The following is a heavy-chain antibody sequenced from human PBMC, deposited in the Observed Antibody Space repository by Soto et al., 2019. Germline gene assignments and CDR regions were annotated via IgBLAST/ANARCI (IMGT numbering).Heavy chain of an antibody. Sequence: VASLKVSCKASGYTFTSYAMHWVRQAPGQRLEWMGWINAGNGNTKYSQKFQGRVTITRDTSASTAYMELSSLRSEDTAVYYCARGDYYDTSGPFSDAFDIWGQGTMVTVSS. CDR3: ARGDYYDTSGPFSDAFDI. V-gene: IGHV1-3*01. CDR1: GYTFTSYA. D-gene: IGHD3-22*01. J-gene: IGHJ3*02. CDR2: INAGNGNT.